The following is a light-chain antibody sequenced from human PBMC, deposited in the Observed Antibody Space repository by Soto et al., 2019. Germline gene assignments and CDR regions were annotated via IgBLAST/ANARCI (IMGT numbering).Light chain of an antibody. CDR3: QQYGSSPGT. CDR2: GAS. CDR1: QSVTSNY. J-gene: IGKJ1*01. V-gene: IGKV3-20*01. Sequence: EIVLTQSPGTLSSSPGERATLFCRASQSVTSNYLAWYQQKPGQAPRLLIFGASIRATGLPGRFSGGGSGTDFTLTISRLEPEDFAVYYCQQYGSSPGTFGHGTKVDIK.